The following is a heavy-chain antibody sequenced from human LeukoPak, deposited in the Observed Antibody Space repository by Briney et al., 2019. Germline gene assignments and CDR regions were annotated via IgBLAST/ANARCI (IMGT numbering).Heavy chain of an antibody. CDR3: ARLDEYSSSSRYYGMDV. D-gene: IGHD6-6*01. CDR1: GGTFSSYA. Sequence: SVKVSCKASGGTFSSYAISWVRQAPGQGLEWMGGIIPIFGTVNYAQKFQGRVTITADESTSTAYMELSSLRSEDTAVYYCARLDEYSSSSRYYGMDVWGQGTTVTVSS. J-gene: IGHJ6*02. CDR2: IIPIFGTV. V-gene: IGHV1-69*01.